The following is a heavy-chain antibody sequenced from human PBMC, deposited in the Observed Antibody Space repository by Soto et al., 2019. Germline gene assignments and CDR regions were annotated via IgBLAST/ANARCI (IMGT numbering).Heavy chain of an antibody. CDR3: ASSQGYRVESQLQYWGYFDS. D-gene: IGHD2-2*02. CDR2: ISNDGSDK. CDR1: GFTFSSYA. Sequence: QVQLVESGGGVVQPGRSLRLSCAASGFTFSSYAMHWVRQAPGKGLEWVAAISNDGSDKYYADSVKGRFTISRDNSKNTLYLQMNSLRAEDAAAYSCASSQGYRVESQLQYWGYFDSWGQGTLVTVSS. V-gene: IGHV3-30-3*01. J-gene: IGHJ4*02.